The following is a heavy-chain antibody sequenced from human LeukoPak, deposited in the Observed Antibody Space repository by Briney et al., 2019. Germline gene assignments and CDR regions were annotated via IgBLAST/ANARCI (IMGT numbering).Heavy chain of an antibody. CDR3: ARAGYVWGSYRPYFDY. CDR2: INHSGST. CDR1: GGSFSGYY. D-gene: IGHD3-16*02. V-gene: IGHV4-34*01. J-gene: IGHJ4*02. Sequence: KSSETLSLTCAVYGGSFSGYYWSWIRQPPGKGLEWIGEINHSGSTNYNPSLKSRVTISVDTSKNQFSLKLSSVTAADTAVYYCARAGYVWGSYRPYFDYWGQGTLVTVSS.